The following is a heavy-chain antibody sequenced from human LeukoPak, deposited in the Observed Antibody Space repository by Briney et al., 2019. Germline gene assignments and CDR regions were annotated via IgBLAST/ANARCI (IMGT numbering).Heavy chain of an antibody. J-gene: IGHJ4*02. D-gene: IGHD3-9*01. CDR3: ARGSIKNFDY. CDR1: GGSISSYY. Sequence: PSETLSLTCTVSGGSISSYYWSWIRQPPGKGLEWIGYIYYSGSTNYNPSLKSRVTISVDTSKNQFSLKLSSVTAADTAVYYCARGSIKNFDYWGQGTLATVSS. V-gene: IGHV4-59*01. CDR2: IYYSGST.